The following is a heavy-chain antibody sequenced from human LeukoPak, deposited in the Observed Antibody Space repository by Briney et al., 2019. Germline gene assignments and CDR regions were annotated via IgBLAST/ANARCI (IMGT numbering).Heavy chain of an antibody. V-gene: IGHV4-59*11. J-gene: IGHJ4*02. CDR2: VFYSRNA. CDR3: ARIDPLGYFDL. Sequence: SETLSLTCTVSGAFTRTHYWSWVRQPLGKGLEWIGYVFYSRNANYNPPFTSRLTMPVDTSKTQFSLKLTSVTAADTAVYYCARIDPLGYFDLWGQETWVTVSS. CDR1: GAFTRTHY.